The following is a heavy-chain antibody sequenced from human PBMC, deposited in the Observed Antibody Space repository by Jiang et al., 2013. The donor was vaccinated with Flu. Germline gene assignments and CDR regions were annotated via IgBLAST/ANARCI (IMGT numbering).Heavy chain of an antibody. Sequence: GAEVKKPGASVKVSCKASGYTFTSYAMHWVRQAPGQRLEWMGWINAGNGNTKYSQKFQGRVTITRDTSASTAYMELSSLRSEDTAVYYCARSAAAITMVRGVITDQVSNWFDPWGQGTLVTVSS. V-gene: IGHV1-3*01. CDR3: ARSAAAITMVRGVITDQVSNWFDP. CDR2: INAGNGNT. CDR1: GYTFTSYA. J-gene: IGHJ5*02. D-gene: IGHD3-10*01.